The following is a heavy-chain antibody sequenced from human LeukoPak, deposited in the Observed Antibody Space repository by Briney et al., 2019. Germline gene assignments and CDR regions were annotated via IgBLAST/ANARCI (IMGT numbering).Heavy chain of an antibody. V-gene: IGHV4-59*11. CDR1: SGSISRHY. CDR2: IYYSGST. Sequence: SETLSLTCTVSSGSISRHYWSWIRQPPGKGLEGIGYIYYSGSTNYNPSLKSRVAISVDTSKNQFSLKLSSVTAAATAVYYCARLLRAGGGAYDYWGQGTLVTVSS. D-gene: IGHD1-26*01. CDR3: ARLLRAGGGAYDY. J-gene: IGHJ4*02.